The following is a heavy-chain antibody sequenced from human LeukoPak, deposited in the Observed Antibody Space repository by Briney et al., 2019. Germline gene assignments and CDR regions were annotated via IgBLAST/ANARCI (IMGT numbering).Heavy chain of an antibody. CDR3: ARGYCSSTSCHVARHFEY. J-gene: IGHJ4*02. CDR1: GFTFSSYW. Sequence: GGSLRLSCAASGFTFSSYWMSWVRQTPGKGLEWVANIREDGSEKYYVDSVKGRFTISRDNDKNSLYLQMNNLREEDTAVYYCARGYCSSTSCHVARHFEYWGQGALVTVSS. CDR2: IREDGSEK. V-gene: IGHV3-7*04. D-gene: IGHD2-2*01.